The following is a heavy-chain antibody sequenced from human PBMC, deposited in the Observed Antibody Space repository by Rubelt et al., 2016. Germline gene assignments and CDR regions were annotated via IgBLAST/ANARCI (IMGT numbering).Heavy chain of an antibody. D-gene: IGHD4-23*01. CDR2: MHGDGAT. J-gene: IGHJ4*02. CDR1: GFTFTSYG. Sequence: QVQVVESGGGVVPPGGSLTLSCSASGFTFTSYGTHWVRQAPGKGLEWVSVMHGDGATDYEDSVKGRFTISRDNSKNTVYLQMNSLGVEDTAVDYCLGLGGNSNWGQGTLVTVSS. V-gene: IGHV3-NL1*01. CDR3: LGLGGNSN.